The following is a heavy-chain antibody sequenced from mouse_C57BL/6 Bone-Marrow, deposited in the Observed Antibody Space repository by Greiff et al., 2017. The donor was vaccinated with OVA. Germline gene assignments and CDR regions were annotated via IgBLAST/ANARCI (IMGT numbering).Heavy chain of an antibody. J-gene: IGHJ1*03. CDR1: GYTFTNYW. CDR2: INPGGGYT. D-gene: IGHD1-1*01. V-gene: IGHV1-63*01. Sequence: QVQLQQSGAELVRPGTSVKMSCKASGYTFTNYWIGWAKQRPGHGLEWIGVINPGGGYTNYNEKFKGKATMTVDKSSSTAYLELRSLTSEDSAVYYCAREEVITTVVATPYGYFDVWGTGTTVTVSS. CDR3: AREEVITTVVATPYGYFDV.